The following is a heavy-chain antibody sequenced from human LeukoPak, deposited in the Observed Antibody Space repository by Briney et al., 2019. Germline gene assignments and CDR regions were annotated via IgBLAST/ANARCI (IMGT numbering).Heavy chain of an antibody. J-gene: IGHJ4*02. D-gene: IGHD2-15*01. CDR1: GFTFDDYA. CDR2: ISWNSGSI. Sequence: PGGSLRLSCAASGFTFDDYAMHWVRQAPGKGLEWVSGISWNSGSIGYADSVKGRFTISRDNAKNSLYLQMNSLRAEDTALYYCAKAPHRYCSSGSCYGYFDYWGQGTLVTVSS. CDR3: AKAPHRYCSSGSCYGYFDY. V-gene: IGHV3-9*01.